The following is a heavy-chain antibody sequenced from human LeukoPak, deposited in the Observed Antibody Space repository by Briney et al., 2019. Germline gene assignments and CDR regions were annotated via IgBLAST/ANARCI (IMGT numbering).Heavy chain of an antibody. Sequence: GGSLRLSCAASGFTFSSYWMSWVRQAPGKGQEWVANIKEDGSEKNYVDSVKGRFTISRDNAKNSLYLQMNILRAEDTAVYYCARGGGRHVEYWGQGNLVTVSS. CDR3: ARGGGRHVEY. CDR1: GFTFSSYW. J-gene: IGHJ4*02. V-gene: IGHV3-7*05. CDR2: IKEDGSEK. D-gene: IGHD3-16*01.